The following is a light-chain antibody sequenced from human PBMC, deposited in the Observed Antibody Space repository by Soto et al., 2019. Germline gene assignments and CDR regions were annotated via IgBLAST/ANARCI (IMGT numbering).Light chain of an antibody. V-gene: IGKV3-20*01. J-gene: IGKJ1*01. CDR1: QSVSSSY. CDR2: GAS. CDR3: QQYGRT. Sequence: EIGLTYSPGSLSLSPGEIATLSCRASQSVSSSYLAWYQQKPGQAPRLLIYGASSRATGIPDRFSGSGSGTDFTLTISRLEPEDFAVYYCQQYGRTFGQVTKVDIK.